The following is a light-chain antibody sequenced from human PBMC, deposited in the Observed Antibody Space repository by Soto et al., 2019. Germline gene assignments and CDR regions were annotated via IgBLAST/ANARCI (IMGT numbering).Light chain of an antibody. CDR1: QSVSSN. J-gene: IGKJ2*01. CDR3: QQYNNWPPYT. CDR2: GAS. Sequence: EIVMTQSPATLSVPPGERATLSCRASQSVSSNLAWYQQKPGQAPRLLIYGASTRATGIPARFRGSGSGTEFTLTISSLQSEDFAVYYCQQYNNWPPYTFGQGTKLEIK. V-gene: IGKV3-15*01.